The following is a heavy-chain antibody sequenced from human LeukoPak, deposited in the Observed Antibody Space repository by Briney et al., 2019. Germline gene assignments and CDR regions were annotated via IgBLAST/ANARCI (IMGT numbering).Heavy chain of an antibody. J-gene: IGHJ6*02. Sequence: GESLKISCKGSGYSFTSYWIGWVRQMPGKGLEWMGIIYPGDSDTRYSPSFQGQVTISADKSISTAYLRWSSLKASDTAMYYCARHGLWFGEYLSYGMDVWGQGTTVTVSS. D-gene: IGHD3-10*01. CDR3: ARHGLWFGEYLSYGMDV. CDR1: GYSFTSYW. V-gene: IGHV5-51*01. CDR2: IYPGDSDT.